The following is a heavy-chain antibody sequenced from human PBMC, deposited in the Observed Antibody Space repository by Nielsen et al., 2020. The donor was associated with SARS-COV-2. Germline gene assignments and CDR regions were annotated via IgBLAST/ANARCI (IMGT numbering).Heavy chain of an antibody. V-gene: IGHV3-53*05. Sequence: GESLKISCAASGFIVSNNYMSWVRQAPGKGLEWVSVMYSAGTTYSADSVKGRFTISRDNAKNTLYLQMTSLRTEDTAVYYCARDDSWELLRTYDVLDIWGQGTMVSVSS. CDR3: ARDDSWELLRTYDVLDI. J-gene: IGHJ3*02. CDR2: MYSAGTT. D-gene: IGHD1-26*01. CDR1: GFIVSNNY.